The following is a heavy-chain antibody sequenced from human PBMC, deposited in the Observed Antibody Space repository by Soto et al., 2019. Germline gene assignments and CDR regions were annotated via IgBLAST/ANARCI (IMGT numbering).Heavy chain of an antibody. CDR2: ISGSGAST. CDR3: ATLPIVVVITTFDY. Sequence: EVQLLESGGGLVQPGGSLRLSCAASEFTFSSYAMSWVRQPPGKGLEWVSAISGSGASTYYADSVKGRFTISRDNSKNTLYLQMNSLGAEDTAVYYCATLPIVVVITTFDYWGQGTLVTVSS. J-gene: IGHJ4*02. CDR1: EFTFSSYA. V-gene: IGHV3-23*01. D-gene: IGHD3-22*01.